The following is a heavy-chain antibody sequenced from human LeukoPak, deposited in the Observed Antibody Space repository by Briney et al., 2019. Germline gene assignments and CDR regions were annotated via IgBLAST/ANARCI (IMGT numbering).Heavy chain of an antibody. CDR1: GGSFSGYY. Sequence: SETLSLTCAVYGGSFSGYYWSWIRQPPGKGLEWIGEINHSGSTNYNPSLKSRVTISVDTSKNQISLKLSSVTAADTAVYYCARGQTIVGATGDFWGQGTLVTVSS. CDR2: INHSGST. D-gene: IGHD1-26*01. V-gene: IGHV4-34*01. J-gene: IGHJ4*02. CDR3: ARGQTIVGATGDF.